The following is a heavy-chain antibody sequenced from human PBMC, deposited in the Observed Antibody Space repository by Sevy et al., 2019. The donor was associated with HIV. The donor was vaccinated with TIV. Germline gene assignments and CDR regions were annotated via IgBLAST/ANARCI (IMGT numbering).Heavy chain of an antibody. J-gene: IGHJ4*02. D-gene: IGHD3-10*01. Sequence: GGSLGLSCAASGFTFSTYSMNWVRQAPGKGLEWVSYIFSRGSTIYYADSVKGRFTISRDNAKNSLYLQMNSLRAEDTAVYYCARGYYGSGLDYWGQGTLVTVSS. CDR1: GFTFSTYS. CDR3: ARGYYGSGLDY. V-gene: IGHV3-48*01. CDR2: IFSRGSTI.